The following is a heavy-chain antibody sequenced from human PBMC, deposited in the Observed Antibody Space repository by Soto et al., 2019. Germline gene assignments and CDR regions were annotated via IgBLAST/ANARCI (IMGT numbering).Heavy chain of an antibody. V-gene: IGHV4-39*01. J-gene: IGHJ5*02. D-gene: IGHD6-19*01. CDR2: IYYSGST. Sequence: SETMSLTCSVSGGSINSSSYFWGWVRQPPGKGLEWIGSIYYSGSTYYNPSLRSRVTISVDTSKNQFSLKLSSVTAADTAVFYCARHYRSGSRIGFETCGKGTLVTVS. CDR1: GGSINSSSYF. CDR3: ARHYRSGSRIGFET.